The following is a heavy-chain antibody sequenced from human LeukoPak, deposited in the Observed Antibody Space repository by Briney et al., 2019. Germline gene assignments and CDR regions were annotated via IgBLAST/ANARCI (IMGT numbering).Heavy chain of an antibody. CDR2: IYYSGST. V-gene: IGHV4-59*12. D-gene: IGHD4-11*01. CDR3: ARVNYSNYGYYYYYGMDV. Sequence: SETLSLTCTVSGGSISSYYWSWIRQPPGKGLEWIGYIYYSGSTNYNPSLKSRVTISVDKSKNQFSLKLSSVTAADTAVYYCARVNYSNYGYYYYYGMDVWGQGTTVTVSS. CDR1: GGSISSYY. J-gene: IGHJ6*02.